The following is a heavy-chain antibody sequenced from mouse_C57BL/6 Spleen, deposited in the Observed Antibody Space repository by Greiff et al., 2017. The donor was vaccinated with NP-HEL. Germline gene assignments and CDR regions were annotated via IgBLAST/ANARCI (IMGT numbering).Heavy chain of an antibody. CDR2: INPNYGTT. V-gene: IGHV1-39*01. D-gene: IGHD2-4*01. Sequence: VQLQQSGPELVKPGASVKISCKASGYSFTDYNMNWVKQSHGKSLEWIGVINPNYGTTSYNQKFKGKATLTVDQSSSTASMQLHSLTSEASAVYYCARRYDYDAPFDVWGPGTTLTVSS. CDR3: ARRYDYDAPFDV. CDR1: GYSFTDYN. J-gene: IGHJ2*01.